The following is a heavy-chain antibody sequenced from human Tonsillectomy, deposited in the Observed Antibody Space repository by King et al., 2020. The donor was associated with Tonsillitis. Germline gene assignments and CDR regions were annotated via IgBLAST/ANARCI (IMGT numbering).Heavy chain of an antibody. CDR3: ARSLRVTTSSLPDY. V-gene: IGHV3-20*04. CDR2: INWNGGST. Sequence: QLVQSGGGVVRPGGSLRLSCAASGFTFDDYGMGWVRQAPGKGLEWVSGINWNGGSTGYADSVKGRFTISRDNAKNSLYLQMNSLRAEDTALYYCARSLRVTTSSLPDYWGQGTLVTVSS. D-gene: IGHD4-17*01. CDR1: GFTFDDYG. J-gene: IGHJ4*02.